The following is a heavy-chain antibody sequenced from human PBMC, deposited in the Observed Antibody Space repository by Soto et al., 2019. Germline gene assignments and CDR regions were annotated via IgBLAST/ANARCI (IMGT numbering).Heavy chain of an antibody. V-gene: IGHV5-51*01. J-gene: IGHJ6*02. Sequence: PGESLKISCLGSGYSFTSYWIGWVRQMAGTGLEWLGIIYPGDSDTRYSPSFQGQVTISADQSISTAYLQWSSLKASDTAMYYCARWGLQNYYYGMDVWGQGTTVSVSS. D-gene: IGHD3-16*01. CDR2: IYPGDSDT. CDR1: GYSFTSYW. CDR3: ARWGLQNYYYGMDV.